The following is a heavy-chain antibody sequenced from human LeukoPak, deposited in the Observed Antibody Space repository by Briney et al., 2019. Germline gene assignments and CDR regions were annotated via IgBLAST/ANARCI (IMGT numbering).Heavy chain of an antibody. CDR1: GYTFTGYY. V-gene: IGHV1-2*04. Sequence: ASVKVSCKASGYTFTGYYMHWVRQAPGQGLEWMGWINPNSGGTNYAQKFQGWVTMTRDTSISTAYMELSRLRSDDTAVYCCARSLGDYVWGSYWSLDYWGQGTLVTVSS. CDR2: INPNSGGT. CDR3: ARSLGDYVWGSYWSLDY. J-gene: IGHJ4*02. D-gene: IGHD3-16*01.